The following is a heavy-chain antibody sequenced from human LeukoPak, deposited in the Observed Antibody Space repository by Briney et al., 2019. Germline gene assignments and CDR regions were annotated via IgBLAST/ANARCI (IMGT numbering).Heavy chain of an antibody. V-gene: IGHV4-59*01. CDR1: GGHMRSCF. Sequence: SEPLPLTHSVSGGHMRSCFWRWMRQPPAKGRPWIGYVYYSGCTHYNPSLKSRLHISVDPSKKQFSLKLISVAAADAAVYYCARAGDYDLWSGYFDYYYMDVWGKGTTVTVSS. CDR3: ARAGDYDLWSGYFDYYYMDV. J-gene: IGHJ6*03. CDR2: VYYSGCT. D-gene: IGHD3-3*01.